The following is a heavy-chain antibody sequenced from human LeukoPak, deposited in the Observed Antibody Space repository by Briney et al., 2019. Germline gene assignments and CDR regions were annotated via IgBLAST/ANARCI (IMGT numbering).Heavy chain of an antibody. J-gene: IGHJ4*02. Sequence: SETLSLTCTVSGGSISSSSYYWGWIRQPPGKGLEWIGSIYYSGSTYYNPSLKSRVTISVDTSKNQFSLKLSSVTAADTAVYYCASAIRRPFDYWGQRTLVTVSS. CDR3: ASAIRRPFDY. CDR1: GGSISSSSYY. CDR2: IYYSGST. D-gene: IGHD3-9*01. V-gene: IGHV4-39*01.